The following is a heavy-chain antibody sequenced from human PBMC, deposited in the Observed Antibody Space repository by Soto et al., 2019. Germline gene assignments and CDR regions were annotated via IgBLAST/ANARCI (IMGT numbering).Heavy chain of an antibody. V-gene: IGHV2-70*01. CDR3: ARIRSTSCSEGAFDI. Sequence: SGPTLVNPTQTLTLTCTFSGFSLSTSGMCVSWIRQPPGKALEWLALIDWDDDKYYSTSLKTRLTISKDTSKNQVVLTMTNMDPVDTATYYCARIRSTSCSEGAFDIWGQGTMVNVSS. D-gene: IGHD2-2*01. CDR2: IDWDDDK. CDR1: GFSLSTSGMC. J-gene: IGHJ3*02.